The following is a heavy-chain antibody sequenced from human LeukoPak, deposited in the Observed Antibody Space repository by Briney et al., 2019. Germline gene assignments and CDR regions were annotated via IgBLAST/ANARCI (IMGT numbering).Heavy chain of an antibody. D-gene: IGHD2-2*01. CDR2: INHSGST. CDR1: GGSFSGYY. V-gene: IGHV4-34*01. Sequence: SETLSLTCAVYGGSFSGYYWSWIRQPPGKGLEWIGEINHSGSTNYSPSLKSRVTISVDTSKNQFSLKLSSVTAADTAVYYCARGKPAGKSFDYWGQGTLVTVSA. J-gene: IGHJ4*02. CDR3: ARGKPAGKSFDY.